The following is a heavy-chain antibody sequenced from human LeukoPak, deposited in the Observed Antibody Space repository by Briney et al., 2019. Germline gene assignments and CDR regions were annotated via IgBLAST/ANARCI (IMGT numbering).Heavy chain of an antibody. V-gene: IGHV1-8*01. CDR2: MNPNSGNT. CDR3: ARGNSPWDYDLGNWFDP. CDR1: GYTFTSYD. J-gene: IGHJ5*02. D-gene: IGHD3-3*01. Sequence: ASVKVSCKASGYTFTSYDINWVRQATGQGLEWMGWMNPNSGNTGYAQKFQGRVTMTRNTSISTAYMELSSLRSEDTAVYYCARGNSPWDYDLGNWFDPWGQGTLVTVSS.